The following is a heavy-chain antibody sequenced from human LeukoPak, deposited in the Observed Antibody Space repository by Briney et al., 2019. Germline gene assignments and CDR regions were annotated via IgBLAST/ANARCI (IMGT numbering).Heavy chain of an antibody. J-gene: IGHJ4*02. CDR1: GFTFGTYW. CDR3: ARLPKYGTGPLY. Sequence: PGGSLRLSCAASGFTFGTYWMSWLRQAPGKGLGWVANIKQDGSEKYYVDSVKGRFTISRDNAKNSLYLQMNSLRAEDTAVYYCARLPKYGTGPLYWGQGTLVTVSS. D-gene: IGHD1-14*01. V-gene: IGHV3-7*04. CDR2: IKQDGSEK.